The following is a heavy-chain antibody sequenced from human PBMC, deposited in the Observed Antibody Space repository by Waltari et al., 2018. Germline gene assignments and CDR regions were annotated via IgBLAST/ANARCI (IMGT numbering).Heavy chain of an antibody. V-gene: IGHV3-43*01. CDR1: GFTFDDYN. CDR3: AKAHSGSYYRYYFDY. CDR2: ISWDGGST. D-gene: IGHD1-26*01. Sequence: EVQLVESGGVVVQPGGSLRLSWAASGFTFDDYNMHWVRHAPGKGLEWVSLISWDGGSTYYADSVKGRFTISRDNSKNSLYLQMNSLRTEDTALYYCAKAHSGSYYRYYFDYWGQGTLVTVSS. J-gene: IGHJ4*02.